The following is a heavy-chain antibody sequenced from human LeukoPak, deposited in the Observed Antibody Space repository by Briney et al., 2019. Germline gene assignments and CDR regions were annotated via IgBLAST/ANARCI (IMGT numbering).Heavy chain of an antibody. V-gene: IGHV4-30-4*01. CDR2: IYYSGSP. D-gene: IGHD2-21*01. Sequence: SETLSLTCTVSGGAISSGDYYWSWIRQPPGKGLEWIGYIYYSGSPYYNPSLKSRVTMSVDTSKNQVFLNLTSVTAADTAVYYCARHVYYGGGNWFDPWGQGTLVTISS. CDR3: ARHVYYGGGNWFDP. CDR1: GGAISSGDYY. J-gene: IGHJ5*02.